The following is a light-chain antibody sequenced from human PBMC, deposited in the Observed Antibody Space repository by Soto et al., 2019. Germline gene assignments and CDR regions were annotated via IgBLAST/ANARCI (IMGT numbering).Light chain of an antibody. J-gene: IGLJ1*01. V-gene: IGLV2-11*01. CDR1: SSDVGGYNY. Sequence: QSAPTQPRSVSGSPGQSVTISCTGTSSDVGGYNYVSWYQEHPGKAPKVMIFDVSKRPSGVPDRFSGSKSGNTASLTISGLQAEDEADYYCCSYAGSYSYVFGTGTKVTVL. CDR3: CSYAGSYSYV. CDR2: DVS.